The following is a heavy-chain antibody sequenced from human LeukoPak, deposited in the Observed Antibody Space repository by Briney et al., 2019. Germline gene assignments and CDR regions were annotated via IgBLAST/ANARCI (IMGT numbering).Heavy chain of an antibody. D-gene: IGHD6-6*01. CDR2: IRSKAYGGTT. CDR1: GFTFGDYA. J-gene: IGHJ6*03. CDR3: TTDFASNYYYYCYMDV. V-gene: IGHV3-49*04. Sequence: GGSLRLSCTASGFTFGDYAMSWVRQAPGKGLEWVGFIRSKAYGGTTEYAASVKGRFTISRDDSKNTLYLQMNSLKTEDTAVYYCTTDFASNYYYYCYMDVWGKGTTVTVSS.